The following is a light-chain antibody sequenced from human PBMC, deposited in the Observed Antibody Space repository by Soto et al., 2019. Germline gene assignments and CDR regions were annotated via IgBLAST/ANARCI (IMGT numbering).Light chain of an antibody. V-gene: IGKV1-33*01. Sequence: DIQMTQSPSSLSASVGDRVTITCQASHDITSYLNWYQHKPGKAPKLLIYDVSILEAGVPSRYSGSGSGTDFTFTISSLQPEDVATYYCQKCDYLPIFGPGTTVDLK. CDR1: HDITSY. CDR3: QKCDYLPI. CDR2: DVS. J-gene: IGKJ3*01.